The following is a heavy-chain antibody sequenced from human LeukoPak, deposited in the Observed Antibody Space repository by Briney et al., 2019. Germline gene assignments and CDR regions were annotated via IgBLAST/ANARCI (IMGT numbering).Heavy chain of an antibody. Sequence: GGSLRLSCAASGFTFSSYWMIWVRQAPGKGLEWVANIKQDGSEKYYVDSVKGRFTISRDNAKNSLYLQMNSLRAEDTAVYYCARDSEGLLRGAYFDYWGQGTLVTVSS. CDR2: IKQDGSEK. V-gene: IGHV3-7*01. CDR1: GFTFSSYW. CDR3: ARDSEGLLRGAYFDY. J-gene: IGHJ4*02. D-gene: IGHD3-3*01.